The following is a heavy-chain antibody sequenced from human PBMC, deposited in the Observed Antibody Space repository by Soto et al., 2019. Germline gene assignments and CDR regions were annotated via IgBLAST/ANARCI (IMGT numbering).Heavy chain of an antibody. CDR3: ARVRGSYTRGLDY. D-gene: IGHD1-26*01. CDR2: SRNKANSYST. V-gene: IGHV3-72*01. J-gene: IGHJ4*02. CDR1: GFTFSDHY. Sequence: EVQLVESGGGLVQPGGSLRLSCAASGFTFSDHYMDWVRQAPGKGLEWVGRSRNKANSYSTEYAASVKGRFTISRDESKTALYLQVTSLKTEDTAVYYCARVRGSYTRGLDYWGQGTLVAVSS.